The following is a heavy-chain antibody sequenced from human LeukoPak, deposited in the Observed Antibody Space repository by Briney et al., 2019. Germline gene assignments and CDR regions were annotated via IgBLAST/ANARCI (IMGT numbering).Heavy chain of an antibody. D-gene: IGHD3-9*01. CDR3: AREVRYYDILTGYYYYYGMDV. CDR2: IYYSGNT. CDR1: GGSVSSRSYY. J-gene: IGHJ6*02. V-gene: IGHV4-61*01. Sequence: PSETLSLTCTVSGGSVSSRSYYWSWIRQPPGKGLEWIGYIYYSGNTNYNPSLKSRVTISLDTSKNQFSLKLNSVTAADTAVYYCAREVRYYDILTGYYYYYGMDVWGQGTTVTVSS.